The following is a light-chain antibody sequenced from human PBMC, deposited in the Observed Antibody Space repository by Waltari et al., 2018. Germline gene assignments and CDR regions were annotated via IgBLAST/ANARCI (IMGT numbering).Light chain of an antibody. CDR3: CFYSASNTFIF. CDR1: PSDIGDYNS. J-gene: IGLJ2*01. CDR2: DVT. Sequence: QSALTQPRSVSGSPGQSVTISCTGTPSDIGDYNSVSWYQQHPGTAPKVMIYDVTERPSGVPHRFSGSKSGNTASLTVSGIQPEDEAHYYCCFYSASNTFIFFDAGTRLTVL. V-gene: IGLV2-11*01.